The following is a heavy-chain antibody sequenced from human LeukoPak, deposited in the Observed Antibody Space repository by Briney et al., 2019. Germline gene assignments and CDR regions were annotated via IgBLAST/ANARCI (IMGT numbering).Heavy chain of an antibody. CDR3: ALHTSSSDHYYYYGMDV. CDR1: GFTFSNYA. Sequence: GGSLRLSCAASGFTFSNYAMSWVRQGPGEGLEWVSAISGSGGSTYYADSVKGRFTISRDNSKNTLYLQMNSLRAEDTAVYYCALHTSSSDHYYYYGMDVWGRGTTVTVSS. D-gene: IGHD6-6*01. CDR2: ISGSGGST. J-gene: IGHJ6*02. V-gene: IGHV3-23*01.